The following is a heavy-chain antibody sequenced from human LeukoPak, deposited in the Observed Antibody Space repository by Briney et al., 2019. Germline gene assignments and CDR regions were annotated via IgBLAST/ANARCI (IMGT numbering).Heavy chain of an antibody. Sequence: SETLSLTCAVYGGSFSGYYWSWIRQPPGKGLEWIGEINHSGSTNYNPSLKSRVTISVDTSKNQFSLKLSSVTAADTAVYYCARGRGDRDGYNYRPYYFDYWGQGTLVTVSS. V-gene: IGHV4-34*01. J-gene: IGHJ4*02. CDR2: INHSGST. CDR1: GGSFSGYY. D-gene: IGHD5-12*01. CDR3: ARGRGDRDGYNYRPYYFDY.